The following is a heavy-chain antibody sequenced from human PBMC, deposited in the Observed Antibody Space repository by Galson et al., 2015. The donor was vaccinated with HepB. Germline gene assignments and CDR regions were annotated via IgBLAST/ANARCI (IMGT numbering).Heavy chain of an antibody. J-gene: IGHJ2*01. CDR1: GYTFTGYY. Sequence: SVKVSCKASGYTFTGYYMHWVRQAPGQGLEWMGWINPNSGGTNYAQKFQGRVTMTRDTSISTAYMELSRLRSDDTAVYYCARSLAARLYWYFDLWGRGTLVTVSS. V-gene: IGHV1-2*02. D-gene: IGHD6-6*01. CDR3: ARSLAARLYWYFDL. CDR2: INPNSGGT.